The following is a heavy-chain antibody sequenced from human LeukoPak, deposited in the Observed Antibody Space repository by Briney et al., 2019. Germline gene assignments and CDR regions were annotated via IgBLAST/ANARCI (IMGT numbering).Heavy chain of an antibody. CDR3: ARRAGAYSHPYDY. Sequence: GGSLRLSCTVSGFTFSSNSMSWVRQAPGKGLEWGSFIYSDNTHYSNSGKGRFTISIENSKKTLYLQMNSLRAEDTAVYYCARRAGAYSHPYDYWGQGTLVTVSS. V-gene: IGHV3-53*01. CDR2: IYSDNT. D-gene: IGHD4/OR15-4a*01. CDR1: GFTFSSNS. J-gene: IGHJ4*02.